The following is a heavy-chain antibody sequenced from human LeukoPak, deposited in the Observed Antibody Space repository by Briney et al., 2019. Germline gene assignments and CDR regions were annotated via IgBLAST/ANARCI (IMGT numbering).Heavy chain of an antibody. CDR2: ISSSSYI. CDR3: KGLRATVTSPFDY. V-gene: IGHV3-21*01. Sequence: GGSLRLSCAASGFTFSSYSMNWVRQAPGKGLEWVSSISSSSYIYYADSVKGRFTISRDNAKNSLYLQMNSLRAEDTAVYYCKGLRATVTSPFDYWGQGTLVTVS. D-gene: IGHD4-17*01. J-gene: IGHJ4*02. CDR1: GFTFSSYS.